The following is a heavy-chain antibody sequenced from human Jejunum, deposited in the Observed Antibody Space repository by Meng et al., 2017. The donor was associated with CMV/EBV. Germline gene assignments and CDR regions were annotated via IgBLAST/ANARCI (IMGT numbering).Heavy chain of an antibody. V-gene: IGHV3-30*02. J-gene: IGHJ4*02. CDR2: IRYDGSDE. CDR3: AKLLSSDLDF. CDR1: GFAFSTYA. Sequence: VDLVGAGGGVVRPGGSLRSSCAAYGFAFSTYAMHWVRQAPGKGLEWVAFIRYDGSDEYYADSVKGRFTISRDNSKNTLFLQMNSLRPEDTAVYYCAKLLSSDLDFWGQGTLVTVSS. D-gene: IGHD6-25*01.